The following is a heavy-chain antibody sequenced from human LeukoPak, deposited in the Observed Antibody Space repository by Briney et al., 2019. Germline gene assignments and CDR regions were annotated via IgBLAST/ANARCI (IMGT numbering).Heavy chain of an antibody. CDR1: GGSISSSSYY. CDR3: AGGRTGRADY. Sequence: SETLSLTCTVSGGSISSSSYYWGWIRQPPGKGLEWIGSIYYSGSTYYNPSLKSRVTISVDTSKNQFSLKLSSVTAADTAVYYCAGGRTGRADYWGQGTLVTVSS. V-gene: IGHV4-39*07. J-gene: IGHJ4*02. CDR2: IYYSGST. D-gene: IGHD3/OR15-3a*01.